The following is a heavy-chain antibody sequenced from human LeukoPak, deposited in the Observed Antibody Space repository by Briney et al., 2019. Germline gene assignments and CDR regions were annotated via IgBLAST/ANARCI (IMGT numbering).Heavy chain of an antibody. D-gene: IGHD3-10*01. V-gene: IGHV5-51*01. J-gene: IGHJ4*02. CDR3: ARRTDCYGSGNFDY. CDR2: IYPGDSDT. Sequence: RGESLKISCKGSGYSLTSYWIGWVRQMPGKGLEWMGIIYPGDSDTRYSPSFQGQVTISADKSISTAYLQWSSLKASDTAMYYCARRTDCYGSGNFDYWGQGTLVTVSS. CDR1: GYSLTSYW.